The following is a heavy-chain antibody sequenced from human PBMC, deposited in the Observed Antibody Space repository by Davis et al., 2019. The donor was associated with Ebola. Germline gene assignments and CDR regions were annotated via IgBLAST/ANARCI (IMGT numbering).Heavy chain of an antibody. CDR3: AKASVRWYYFDY. J-gene: IGHJ4*02. V-gene: IGHV3-23*01. D-gene: IGHD5-24*01. Sequence: GGSLRLSCAASGFTFADYAMHWVRQAPGKGLEWVSAISGSGGSTYYADSVKGRFTISRDNSKNTLYLQMNSLRAEDTAVYYCAKASVRWYYFDYWGQGTLVTVSS. CDR2: ISGSGGST. CDR1: GFTFADYA.